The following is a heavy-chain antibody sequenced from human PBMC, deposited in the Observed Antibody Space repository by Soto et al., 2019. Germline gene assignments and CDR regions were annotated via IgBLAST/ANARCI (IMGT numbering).Heavy chain of an antibody. CDR1: GFTFSSYG. J-gene: IGHJ3*02. CDR2: ISYDGSNK. V-gene: IGHV3-30*18. D-gene: IGHD3-16*02. CDR3: AKDYRGSYPSCAFDI. Sequence: QVQLVESGGGVVQPGRSLRLSCAASGFTFSSYGMPWVRQAPGKGLEWVAVISYDGSNKYYADSVKGRFTISRDNSKNTLYLQMNSLRAEDTAVYYCAKDYRGSYPSCAFDIWGQGTMVTVSS.